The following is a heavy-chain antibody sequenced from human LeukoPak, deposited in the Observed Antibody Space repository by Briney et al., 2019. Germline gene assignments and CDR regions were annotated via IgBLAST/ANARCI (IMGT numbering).Heavy chain of an antibody. Sequence: ASVKVSCKASGYTFTGYYMHWVRQAPGQGLEWMGWINPNSGGTNYAQKFQGRVTMTRDTSISTAYMELSRLRSDDTAVYYCARARFRLGYERTNWFDPWGQGTLVTVSS. D-gene: IGHD2-15*01. CDR2: INPNSGGT. CDR3: ARARFRLGYERTNWFDP. V-gene: IGHV1-2*02. CDR1: GYTFTGYY. J-gene: IGHJ5*02.